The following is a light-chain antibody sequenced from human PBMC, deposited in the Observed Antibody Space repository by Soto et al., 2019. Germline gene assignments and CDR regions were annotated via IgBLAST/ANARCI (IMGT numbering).Light chain of an antibody. CDR2: QAS. CDR1: QSTSSY. Sequence: DSQMPQSPSTLSASVGDRVTITFRASQSTSSYLAWYQQKPGKAPKLLIYQASSLENGVPSRFSGSGSGTEFSLTISSLQPDDFATYYCQQYSIHSTFGQGTKVDIK. V-gene: IGKV1-5*03. CDR3: QQYSIHST. J-gene: IGKJ1*01.